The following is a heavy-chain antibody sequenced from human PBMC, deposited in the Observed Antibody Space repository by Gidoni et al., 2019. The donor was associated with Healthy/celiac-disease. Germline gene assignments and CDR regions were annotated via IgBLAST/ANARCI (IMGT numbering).Heavy chain of an antibody. V-gene: IGHV3-30*18. J-gene: IGHJ6*03. CDR2: ISYDGSNK. D-gene: IGHD3-3*01. CDR3: AKTALRFLERGYYYMDV. Sequence: LEWVAVISYDGSNKYYADSVKGRFTISRDNSKNTLYLQMNSLRAEDTAVYYCAKTALRFLERGYYYMDVWGKGTTVTVSS.